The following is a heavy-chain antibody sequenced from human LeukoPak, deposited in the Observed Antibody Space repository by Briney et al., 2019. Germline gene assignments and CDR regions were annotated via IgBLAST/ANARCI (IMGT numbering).Heavy chain of an antibody. J-gene: IGHJ4*02. V-gene: IGHV3-7*01. CDR2: IKQDGSEK. CDR3: ARAGTTVTSKPSFDY. D-gene: IGHD4-17*01. Sequence: GGSLRLSCAASRFTFSSYWMSWVRQAPGKGLEWVANIKQDGSEKYYVDSVKGRFTISRENAKNSLYLQMNSLRAEDTAVYYCARAGTTVTSKPSFDYWGQGTLVTVSS. CDR1: RFTFSSYW.